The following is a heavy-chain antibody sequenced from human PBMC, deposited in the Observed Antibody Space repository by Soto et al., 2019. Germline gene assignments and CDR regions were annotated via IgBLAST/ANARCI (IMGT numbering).Heavy chain of an antibody. V-gene: IGHV1-18*01. CDR2: ISAYNGNT. CDR1: GYTFTSYG. D-gene: IGHD4-17*01. CDR3: ARDVLKMTTVPEGAFDI. Sequence: ASVKVSCKASGYTFTSYGISWVRQAPGQGLEWMGWISAYNGNTNYAQKLQGRVTMTTDTSTSTAYMELRSLRSDDTAVYYCARDVLKMTTVPEGAFDIWGQGTMVTVSS. J-gene: IGHJ3*02.